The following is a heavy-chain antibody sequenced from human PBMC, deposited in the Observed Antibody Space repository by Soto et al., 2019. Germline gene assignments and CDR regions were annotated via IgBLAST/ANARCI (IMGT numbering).Heavy chain of an antibody. CDR3: AKDTLTTYDHAFDN. CDR1: GYTFTNYG. D-gene: IGHD4-17*01. J-gene: IGHJ3*02. Sequence: GASVKVSCKTSGYTFTNYGITWVRQAPGQGLEWMGWISAYNGNTGYTQKLQGRVTITTDTSTSTAYMELRSLRSDDTAVYYCAKDTLTTYDHAFDNWGQGTMVTIAS. V-gene: IGHV1-18*01. CDR2: ISAYNGNT.